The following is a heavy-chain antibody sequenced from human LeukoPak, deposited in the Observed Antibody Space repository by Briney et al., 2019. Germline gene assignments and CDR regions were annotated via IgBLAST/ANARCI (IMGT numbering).Heavy chain of an antibody. V-gene: IGHV1-18*01. CDR2: ISVHNGDT. CDR3: ARDLIGYSYGLMSDY. D-gene: IGHD5-18*01. J-gene: IGHJ4*02. CDR1: GYSFITYG. Sequence: ASVKVSCKASGYSFITYGISWVRRAPGQGLEWMGWISVHNGDTIYAQKFQGRVTMTTDTSTDTAYMELNNLTSDDTAIYYCARDLIGYSYGLMSDYWGQGTLVTVSS.